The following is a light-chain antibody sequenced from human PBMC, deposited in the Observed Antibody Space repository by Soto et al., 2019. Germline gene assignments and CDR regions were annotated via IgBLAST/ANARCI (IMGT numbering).Light chain of an antibody. CDR1: QSVNSN. J-gene: IGKJ1*01. V-gene: IGKV3-15*01. CDR2: RAS. Sequence: EIVMTRSQATLSVSPGVRASLSCRASQSVNSNLAWYQQIPGQAHRLLIYRASPRATGVPARFSGGGSGTEFTLTVSSLQSEDFAVYFCQQYNNWTTFGQGTKVDI. CDR3: QQYNNWTT.